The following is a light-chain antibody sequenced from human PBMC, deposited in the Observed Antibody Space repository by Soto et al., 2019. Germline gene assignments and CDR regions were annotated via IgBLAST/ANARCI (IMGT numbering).Light chain of an antibody. Sequence: EIVLTQSPGTLSLSPGERATLSCRASQSVSSSYLAWYQQKPGQAPRLLIYGASSRATGIPDWFCGSGSGTDFTLTISRLEPEDVAVYYCQQYGSSPYTFGQGTKMEIK. CDR2: GAS. CDR1: QSVSSSY. V-gene: IGKV3-20*01. J-gene: IGKJ2*01. CDR3: QQYGSSPYT.